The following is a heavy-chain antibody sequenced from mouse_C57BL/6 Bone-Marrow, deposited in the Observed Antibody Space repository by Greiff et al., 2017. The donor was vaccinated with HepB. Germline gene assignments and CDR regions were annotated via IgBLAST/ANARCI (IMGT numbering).Heavy chain of an antibody. V-gene: IGHV14-4*01. Sequence: VQLQQSGAELVRPGASVKLSCTASGFNIKDDYMHWVKQRPEQGLEWIGWIDPENGDTEYASKFQGKATITADTSSNTAYLQLSSLTSEDTAVYYCTTSDGYLAWFAYWGQGTLVTVSA. CDR1: GFNIKDDY. D-gene: IGHD2-3*01. CDR3: TTSDGYLAWFAY. CDR2: IDPENGDT. J-gene: IGHJ3*01.